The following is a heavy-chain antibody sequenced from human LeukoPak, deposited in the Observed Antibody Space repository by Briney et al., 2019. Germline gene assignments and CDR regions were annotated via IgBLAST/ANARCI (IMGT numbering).Heavy chain of an antibody. CDR2: IYGGGRT. Sequence: GGSLRLSCAASGFTFSSNYMSWVRQAPGKGLEWVSVIYGGGRTYYSDSVKGRFTISRDNAKNSLYLQMNSLRAEDSAVYYCARERRYDSSGYYYSPDAFDIWGQGTMVTVSS. D-gene: IGHD3-22*01. V-gene: IGHV3-66*01. CDR3: ARERRYDSSGYYYSPDAFDI. CDR1: GFTFSSNY. J-gene: IGHJ3*02.